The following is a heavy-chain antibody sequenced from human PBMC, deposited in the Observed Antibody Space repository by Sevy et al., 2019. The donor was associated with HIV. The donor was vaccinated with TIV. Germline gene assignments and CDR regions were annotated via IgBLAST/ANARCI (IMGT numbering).Heavy chain of an antibody. Sequence: GGSLRLSCAASGFTFSSYGMHWVRQAPGKGLEWVAVIWYDGSNKYYADSVKGRFTISRDNSKNTLYLQMNSLRAEDTAVYYCARGPTVYGDYGLDFDYWGQRTLVTVSS. J-gene: IGHJ4*02. CDR2: IWYDGSNK. V-gene: IGHV3-33*01. D-gene: IGHD4-17*01. CDR3: ARGPTVYGDYGLDFDY. CDR1: GFTFSSYG.